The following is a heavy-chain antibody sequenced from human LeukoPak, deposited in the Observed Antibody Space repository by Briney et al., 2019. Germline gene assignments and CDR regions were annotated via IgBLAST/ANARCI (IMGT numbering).Heavy chain of an antibody. J-gene: IGHJ4*02. CDR3: ARSAGIVKRDY. D-gene: IGHD1-26*01. CDR2: INPNSGGT. CDR1: GYTFTDYY. Sequence: ASVKVSCKASGYTFTDYYMHWERQAPGQGLEWMGWINPNSGGTNSAQSFQGRVTMTRDTSISTAYMELSSLRSDDTAVYYCARSAGIVKRDYWGQGTLVTVSS. V-gene: IGHV1-2*02.